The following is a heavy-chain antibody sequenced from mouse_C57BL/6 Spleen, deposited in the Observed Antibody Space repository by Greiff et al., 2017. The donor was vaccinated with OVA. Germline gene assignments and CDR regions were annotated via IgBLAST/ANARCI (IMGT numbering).Heavy chain of an antibody. Sequence: LVESGAELARPGASVKLSCKASGYTFTSYGISWVKQRTGQGLEWIGEIYPRSGNTYYNEKFKGKATLTADKSSSTAYMELRSLTSEDSAVYFCARWDYYDYDGFAYWGQGTLVTVSA. V-gene: IGHV1-81*01. CDR2: IYPRSGNT. D-gene: IGHD2-4*01. CDR1: GYTFTSYG. J-gene: IGHJ3*01. CDR3: ARWDYYDYDGFAY.